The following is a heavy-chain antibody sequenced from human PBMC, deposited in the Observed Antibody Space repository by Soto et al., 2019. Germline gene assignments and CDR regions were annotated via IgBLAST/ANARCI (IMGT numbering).Heavy chain of an antibody. V-gene: IGHV4-34*01. D-gene: IGHD2-8*02. J-gene: IGHJ4*02. CDR3: ARDKITGLFDY. CDR1: GRSFSGYY. CDR2: INHSGST. Sequence: SETLSLTCAVYGRSFSGYYLTWIRQPPGTGLEWIGEINHSGSTNYNPSLKSRVTISVDTSKNQFSLKLTSVTAADTAVYYCARDKITGLFDYWGQGTLVTV.